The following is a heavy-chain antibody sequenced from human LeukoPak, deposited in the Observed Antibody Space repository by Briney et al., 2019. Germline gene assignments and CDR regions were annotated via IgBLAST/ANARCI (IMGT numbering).Heavy chain of an antibody. CDR1: GYSFTSYW. D-gene: IGHD3-9*01. J-gene: IGHJ4*02. V-gene: IGHV5-51*01. CDR2: IYPGDSDT. Sequence: GESLQISCKGSGYSFTSYWIGWVRPLPGKGLEWMGIIYPGDSDTRYSPSFQGQVTISADKSISTAYLQWSSLKASDTAMYYCARQFSDILTGYYHFDYWGQGTLVTVSS. CDR3: ARQFSDILTGYYHFDY.